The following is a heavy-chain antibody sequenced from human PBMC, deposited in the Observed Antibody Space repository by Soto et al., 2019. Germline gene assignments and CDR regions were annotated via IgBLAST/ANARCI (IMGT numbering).Heavy chain of an antibody. D-gene: IGHD3-10*01. CDR2: ISGSGGST. CDR1: GFTFSSYA. V-gene: IGHV3-23*01. Sequence: PGGSLRLSCTASGFTFSSYAMSWVRQAPGKGLEWVSAISGSGGSTYYADSVKGRFTISRANSTNTLYLQMNSLRAEDTAVYYCAKTMGSPYQPYDYYYGMDVWGQGTTVNASS. J-gene: IGHJ6*02. CDR3: AKTMGSPYQPYDYYYGMDV.